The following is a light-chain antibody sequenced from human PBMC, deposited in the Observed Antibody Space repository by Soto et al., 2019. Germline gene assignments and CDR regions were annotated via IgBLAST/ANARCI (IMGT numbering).Light chain of an antibody. J-gene: IGKJ1*01. Sequence: EIVMTQSPATLSVSPGEIVTLSCRASQSLTRNLAWYQQRRGLPPRLLIYGASNRATGIPDRFSGTGSGTEFTLTISSLQSEDFALYYCQQYNDWPLTFGQGTKVDIK. V-gene: IGKV3D-15*01. CDR3: QQYNDWPLT. CDR1: QSLTRN. CDR2: GAS.